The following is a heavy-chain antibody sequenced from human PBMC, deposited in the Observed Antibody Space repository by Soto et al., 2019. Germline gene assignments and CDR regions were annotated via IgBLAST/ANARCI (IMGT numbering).Heavy chain of an antibody. J-gene: IGHJ5*02. CDR2: INSDGSST. CDR3: ARDLGVFWFDP. D-gene: IGHD3-16*01. V-gene: IGHV3-74*01. CDR1: GFSFGSYA. Sequence: GGSLRLSCVASGFSFGSYAIHWVRQAPGKGLVWVSRINSDGSSTSYADSVKGRFTISRDNAKNTLYLQMNSLRAEDTAVYYCARDLGVFWFDPWGQGTLVTVSS.